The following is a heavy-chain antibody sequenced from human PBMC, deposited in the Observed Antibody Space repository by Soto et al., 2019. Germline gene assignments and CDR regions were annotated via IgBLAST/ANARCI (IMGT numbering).Heavy chain of an antibody. V-gene: IGHV4-31*03. CDR1: GGSISSGGYY. D-gene: IGHD2-8*01. J-gene: IGHJ4*02. Sequence: QVQLQESGPGLVRPSQTLSLTCTVSGGSISSGGYYWTWIRQYPGKGLEWIGYIQNSGSTYYNPSLQSRVTISIDTSKNQFSLKLSSATAADTAVYYCARDHCANAGILEYWGQGGLVTVSS. CDR2: IQNSGST. CDR3: ARDHCANAGILEY.